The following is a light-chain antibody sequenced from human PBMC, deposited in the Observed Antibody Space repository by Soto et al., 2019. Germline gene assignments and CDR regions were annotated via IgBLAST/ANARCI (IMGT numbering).Light chain of an antibody. CDR1: LGIGVY. CDR3: QRYNSAALC. J-gene: IGKJ4*01. Sequence: DIQMTQSPSSLSASLGDRVTITCRASLGIGVYVAWVRKNPGYVPKLLLYAASTMQSGVPSGFSGSGSGTGFTLTISSPQPEDVASYCCQRYNSAALCFRGGTKLEL. V-gene: IGKV1-27*01. CDR2: AAS.